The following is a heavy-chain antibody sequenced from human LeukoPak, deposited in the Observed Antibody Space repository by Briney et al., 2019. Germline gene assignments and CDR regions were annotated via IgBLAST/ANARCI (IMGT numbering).Heavy chain of an antibody. Sequence: SETLSLTCTVSGGSISTGGYSWSWIRQHPGKGLEWIGYIYSSGSTYYNPSLKSRVTISVDTSKNQFSLNLSSVTAADAAVYYCARVKSAYYGDYWGQGTLVIVSS. J-gene: IGHJ4*02. CDR2: IYSSGST. CDR1: GGSISTGGYS. CDR3: ARVKSAYYGDY. V-gene: IGHV4-31*03. D-gene: IGHD3-22*01.